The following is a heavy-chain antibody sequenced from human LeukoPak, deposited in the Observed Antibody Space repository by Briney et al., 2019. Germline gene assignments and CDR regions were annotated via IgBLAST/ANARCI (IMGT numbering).Heavy chain of an antibody. D-gene: IGHD1-7*01. V-gene: IGHV4-59*01. J-gene: IGHJ2*01. CDR2: IYYSGTT. CDR3: ARSGRGELYFDL. Sequence: PSETLSLTCSVSDGSISTFYWSWIRQPPGKGLEWIGHIYYSGTTNYNPSLKSRVTISTDTSKNHFSLKLSSVTAADTAVYYCARSGRGELYFDLWGRGTLVTVSS. CDR1: DGSISTFY.